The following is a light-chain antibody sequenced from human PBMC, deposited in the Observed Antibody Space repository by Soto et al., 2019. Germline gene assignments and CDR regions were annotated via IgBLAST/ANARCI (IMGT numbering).Light chain of an antibody. CDR2: GAS. J-gene: IGKJ1*01. CDR1: QSVSSSY. V-gene: IGKV3-20*01. CDR3: QQYGSSPLA. Sequence: EIVLTQSPDTLSVSPGERATLSCRASQSVSSSYLAWYQQKPGQAPRLLIYGASSRATGIPDRFSGSGSGTDLTLTISRLEPEDFAVYYCQQYGSSPLAFGQGTKWIS.